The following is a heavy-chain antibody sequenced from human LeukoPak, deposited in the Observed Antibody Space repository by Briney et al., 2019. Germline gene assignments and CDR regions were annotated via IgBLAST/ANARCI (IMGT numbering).Heavy chain of an antibody. Sequence: SETLSLTCTVSGGSISGDHWNWIRQPPGKGLEWIGYVYSSGNTNYNPSLKSRVTISIDTSKNQFSLKLSSVTAAGTAVYYCARRNDFGIWGQGTMVTVSS. V-gene: IGHV4-59*08. CDR2: VYSSGNT. CDR3: ARRNDFGI. J-gene: IGHJ3*02. CDR1: GGSISGDH.